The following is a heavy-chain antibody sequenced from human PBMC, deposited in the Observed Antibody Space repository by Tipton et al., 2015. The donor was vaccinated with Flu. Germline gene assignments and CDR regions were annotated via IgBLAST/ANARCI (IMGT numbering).Heavy chain of an antibody. CDR3: ARDNNSFRYFDL. V-gene: IGHV4-39*07. Sequence: TLSLTCTVSGGSISSSSYYWGWIRQPPGKGLQWIGSIYYSGSTYYNPSLKSRVTISVDTSKNQFSLKLSSVTAADTAVYYCARDNNSFRYFDLWGRGTLVTVSS. D-gene: IGHD4-23*01. J-gene: IGHJ2*01. CDR1: GGSISSSSYY. CDR2: IYYSGST.